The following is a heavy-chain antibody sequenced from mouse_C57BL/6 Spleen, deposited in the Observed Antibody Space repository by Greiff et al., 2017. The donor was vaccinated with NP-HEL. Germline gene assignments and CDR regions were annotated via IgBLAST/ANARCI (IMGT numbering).Heavy chain of an antibody. Sequence: QVQLQQPGAELVKPGASVKLSCKASGYTFTSYWMHWVKQRPGQGLEWIGMIHPNSGSTNYNEKFKSKATLTVDKSSSTAYMQLSSLTSEDSAVYYCAREGYYDYGGCAYWGQGTLVTVSA. J-gene: IGHJ3*01. V-gene: IGHV1-64*01. CDR3: AREGYYDYGGCAY. D-gene: IGHD2-4*01. CDR2: IHPNSGST. CDR1: GYTFTSYW.